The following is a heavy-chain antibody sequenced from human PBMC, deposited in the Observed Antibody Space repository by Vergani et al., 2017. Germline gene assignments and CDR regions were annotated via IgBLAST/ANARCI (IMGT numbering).Heavy chain of an antibody. CDR1: GGSLINYY. J-gene: IGHJ5*02. D-gene: IGHD6-19*01. V-gene: IGHV4-59*01. CDR3: ASDTHSGQRADR. CDR2: IHYSENT. Sequence: QVQLQESGPGLVKPSETLSLTCTVSGGSLINYYWSWVRQSAGKGLEWIGSIHYSENTNYNPSLKTRVTISVDTSKNQFSLTLTSVTAADTAVYYCASDTHSGQRADRWGQGILVTVTS.